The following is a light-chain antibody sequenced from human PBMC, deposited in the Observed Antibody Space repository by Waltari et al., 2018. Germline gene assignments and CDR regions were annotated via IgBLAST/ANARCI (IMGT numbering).Light chain of an antibody. V-gene: IGLV2-14*03. CDR1: SRAIGASNF. J-gene: IGLJ1*01. CDR3: SSYTTGSTRYV. CDR2: DVN. Sequence: QSALTQPASVSGSPGQSTTISSPGTSRAIGASNFFSWYQKHPGKAPKVMIYDVNNRPSGVSSRFSGSKSGNTASLTISGLQAEDEADYYCSSYTTGSTRYVFGSGTKVTVL.